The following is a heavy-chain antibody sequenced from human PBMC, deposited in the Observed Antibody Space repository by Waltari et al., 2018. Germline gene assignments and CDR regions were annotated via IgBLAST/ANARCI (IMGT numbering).Heavy chain of an antibody. J-gene: IGHJ4*02. V-gene: IGHV4-39*07. CDR3: TAITTTNLSFDY. CDR2: IYYSGST. Sequence: QLQLQESGPGLVKPSETLSLTCTVSGGSISSSSYYWGWTRQPPGKGLEWIGSIYYSGSTYYNPSLKSRVTISVDTSKNQFSLKLSSVTAADTAVYYCTAITTTNLSFDYWGQGTLVTVSS. CDR1: GGSISSSSYY.